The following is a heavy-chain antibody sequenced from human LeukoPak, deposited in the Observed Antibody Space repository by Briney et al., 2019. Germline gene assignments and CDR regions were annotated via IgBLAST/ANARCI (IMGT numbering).Heavy chain of an antibody. CDR1: GGSINSSSYY. Sequence: SETLSLTCTVSGGSINSSSYYWDWIRQPPGKGLEWIVSVYYTGSTYDNPSLKSRVTISVDTSKSQISLKMSSVTAADTAVYYCARGLYYDSSTPSGYWGQGTLVTVSS. V-gene: IGHV4-39*07. CDR3: ARGLYYDSSTPSGY. D-gene: IGHD3-22*01. CDR2: VYYTGST. J-gene: IGHJ4*02.